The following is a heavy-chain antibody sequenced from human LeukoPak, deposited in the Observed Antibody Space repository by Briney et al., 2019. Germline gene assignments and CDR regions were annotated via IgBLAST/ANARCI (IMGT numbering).Heavy chain of an antibody. J-gene: IGHJ5*02. CDR1: GYTFTSYY. V-gene: IGHV1-46*01. Sequence: ASVKVSFKTSGYTFTSYYMHWVRQAPGQGLEWMGIINPGGGSTSYAQKFQDRVTMTRDTSTSTVYMELSSLRSEDTAVYYCAKDLRWDHPGFDPWGQGTLVIVSS. CDR2: INPGGGST. CDR3: AKDLRWDHPGFDP. D-gene: IGHD4-23*01.